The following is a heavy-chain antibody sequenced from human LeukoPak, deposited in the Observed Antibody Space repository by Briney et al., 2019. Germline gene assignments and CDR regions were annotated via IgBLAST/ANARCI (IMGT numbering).Heavy chain of an antibody. J-gene: IGHJ4*02. V-gene: IGHV1-18*01. CDR2: ISAYSGKT. CDR3: TRDLRWGDCSGTSCYVLYYFDY. D-gene: IGHD2-2*01. Sequence: ASVKVSCKASGYTFTSYAMNWVRQAPGQGLEWMGWISAYSGKTNYAQKLQGRVTMTTDTSTSTAYMELRSLRSDDTAVYYCTRDLRWGDCSGTSCYVLYYFDYWGQGTLVTVSS. CDR1: GYTFTSYA.